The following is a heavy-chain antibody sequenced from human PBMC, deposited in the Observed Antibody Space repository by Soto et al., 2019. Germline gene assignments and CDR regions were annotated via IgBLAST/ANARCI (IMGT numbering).Heavy chain of an antibody. CDR2: VTIYEGST. CDR1: GYTFTSYG. J-gene: IGHJ4*02. CDR3: ARERGGYSYGDY. D-gene: IGHD5-18*01. Sequence: QVQLVQSGAEVKKPGASVKVSCKASGYTFTSYGITWVRQAPGQGLEWMGWVTIYEGSTNYAQKFQGRVTMTTVTSTSTVYLELRSLISDDTAIYYCARERGGYSYGDYWGQGTLVTVSS. V-gene: IGHV1-18*01.